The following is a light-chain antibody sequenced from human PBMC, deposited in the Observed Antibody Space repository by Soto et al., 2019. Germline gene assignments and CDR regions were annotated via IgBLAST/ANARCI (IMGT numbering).Light chain of an antibody. CDR1: QSISSY. V-gene: IGKV1-39*01. CDR2: AAS. CDR3: QQSYRTPLT. Sequence: DIQMTQSPSSLSASVGARVTITCRASQSISSYLNWYQQKPGKAPKHLIYAASSLQSGVPSRFSGSGSGTDFTLTISSLQPEDFATYHCQQSYRTPLTFGGGTKVEIK. J-gene: IGKJ4*01.